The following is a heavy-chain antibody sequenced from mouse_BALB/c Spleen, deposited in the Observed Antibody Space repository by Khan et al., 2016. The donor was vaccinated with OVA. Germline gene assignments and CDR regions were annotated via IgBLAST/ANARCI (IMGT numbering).Heavy chain of an antibody. CDR1: GFSLTSYG. V-gene: IGHV2-9*02. CDR3: ARCDDPYYAVDY. J-gene: IGHJ4*01. D-gene: IGHD2-3*01. Sequence: QVQLKESGPGLVAPSQSLSITCTVSGFSLTSYGVNWVRQPPGKGLEWLGVIWAGGSTTSNSALMSRLSISKDDAKSQFFLKMNSLQSDDTDMYYCARCDDPYYAVDYWGPGTSVTVSS. CDR2: IWAGGST.